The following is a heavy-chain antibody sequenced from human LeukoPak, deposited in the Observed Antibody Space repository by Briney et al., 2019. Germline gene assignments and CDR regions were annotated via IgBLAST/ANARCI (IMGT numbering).Heavy chain of an antibody. Sequence: GGSLRLSCAASGFSFSTYAMHWVRQAPGKGLEWVAVISYDGSNKYYADSVKGRFTISRDNSKNTLYLQMISLRPEDTAVYYCAKGLDPNYYGPVGHPLENYYYGMDVWGQGTTVTVSS. CDR3: AKGLDPNYYGPVGHPLENYYYGMDV. V-gene: IGHV3-30*18. CDR1: GFSFSTYA. J-gene: IGHJ6*02. CDR2: ISYDGSNK. D-gene: IGHD3-10*01.